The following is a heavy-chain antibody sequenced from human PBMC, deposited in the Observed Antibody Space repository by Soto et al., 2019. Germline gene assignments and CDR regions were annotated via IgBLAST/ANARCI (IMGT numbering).Heavy chain of an antibody. CDR2: ISGSGGST. CDR3: AKDAPAVGLPIAVAAR. J-gene: IGHJ4*02. V-gene: IGHV3-23*01. D-gene: IGHD6-19*01. CDR1: GFTFSSYA. Sequence: EVQLLESGGGLVQPGGSLRLSCAASGFTFSSYAMSWVRQAPGKGLEWVSAISGSGGSTYYADSVKGRFTISRDNSKNTLYLQMNSLRAEDTAVYYGAKDAPAVGLPIAVAARGGQGTLVTVSS.